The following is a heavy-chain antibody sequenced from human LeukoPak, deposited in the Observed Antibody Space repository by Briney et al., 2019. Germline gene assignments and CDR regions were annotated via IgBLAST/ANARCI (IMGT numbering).Heavy chain of an antibody. CDR1: GGSISSYY. CDR3: ARTLYGDYMQIDY. V-gene: IGHV4-59*01. CDR2: IYYSGST. D-gene: IGHD4-17*01. J-gene: IGHJ4*02. Sequence: SEXLSLTCTVSGGSISSYYWSWIRQPPGKGLEWIGYIYYSGSTNYNPSLTSRVTISVDTSKNQFSLKLSSVTAADTAVYYCARTLYGDYMQIDYWGQGTLVTVSS.